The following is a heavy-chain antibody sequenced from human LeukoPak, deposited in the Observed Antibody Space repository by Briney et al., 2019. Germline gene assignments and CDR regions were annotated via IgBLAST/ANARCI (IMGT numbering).Heavy chain of an antibody. V-gene: IGHV4-39*07. J-gene: IGHJ5*02. CDR1: GGSISSSSYY. CDR2: IYYSGST. Sequence: SETLSLTCTVSGGSISSSSYYWGWIRQPPGKGLEWIGSIYYSGSTYYNPSLKSRVTISVDTSKNQFSLKLSSVTAADTAVYYCARDRLSAIGDPKGWFDPWGQGTLVTVSS. CDR3: ARDRLSAIGDPKGWFDP. D-gene: IGHD2-21*01.